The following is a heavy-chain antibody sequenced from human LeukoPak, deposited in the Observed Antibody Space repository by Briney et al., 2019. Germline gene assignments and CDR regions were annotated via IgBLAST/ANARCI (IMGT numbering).Heavy chain of an antibody. J-gene: IGHJ4*02. V-gene: IGHV3-64*01. CDR1: GFTFSSYA. Sequence: GGSLRLSCAASGFTFSSYAMHWVRQAPGKGLEYVSAISSNGGSTYYANSVKGRFTISRDNSKNALFLQMGSLRAEDMAVYYCARGGSIAARPIDYWGQGTLVTVSS. D-gene: IGHD6-6*01. CDR3: ARGGSIAARPIDY. CDR2: ISSNGGST.